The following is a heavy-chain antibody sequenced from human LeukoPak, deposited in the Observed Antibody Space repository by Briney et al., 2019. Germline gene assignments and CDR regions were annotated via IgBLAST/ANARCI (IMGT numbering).Heavy chain of an antibody. CDR3: ARDVGEYCSSFNCYASNC. CDR2: INPHSGGT. D-gene: IGHD2-2*01. J-gene: IGHJ4*02. V-gene: IGHV1-2*02. Sequence: ASVKVSCKASGGTFSSYAISWVRQAPGQGLEWMGWINPHSGGTNYAQKFQGRVTMTRDTSISTAYMELSRLRSDDTAVYYCARDVGEYCSSFNCYASNCWGQGTLITVSS. CDR1: GGTFSSYA.